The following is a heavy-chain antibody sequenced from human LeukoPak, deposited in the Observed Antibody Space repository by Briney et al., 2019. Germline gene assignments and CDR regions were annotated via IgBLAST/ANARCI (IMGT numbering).Heavy chain of an antibody. D-gene: IGHD2-2*01. CDR1: GYSFTNYW. CDR3: ARDGPVPATADAFDF. CDR2: IYPGDSDI. J-gene: IGHJ3*01. Sequence: GESLRISCKGSGYSFTNYWIGWVRQMPGKGLEWMGIIYPGDSDIRNSPSFQGRVTISADKSISTVYLQWSSLKASDTAMYYCARDGPVPATADAFDFWGQGTMVTVSS. V-gene: IGHV5-51*01.